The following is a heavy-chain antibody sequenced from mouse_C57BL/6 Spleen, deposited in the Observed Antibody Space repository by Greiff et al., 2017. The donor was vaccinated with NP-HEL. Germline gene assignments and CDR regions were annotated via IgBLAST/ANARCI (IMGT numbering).Heavy chain of an antibody. Sequence: QVQLQQPGAELVKPGASVKMSCKASGYTFTSYWITWVKQRPGQGLEWIGDIYPGSGSTNYNEKFKSKATLTVDTSSSTAYMQLSSLASEDAAVYYCARWRTAQALAYWGQGTLVTVAA. CDR1: GYTFTSYW. V-gene: IGHV1-55*01. D-gene: IGHD3-2*02. CDR2: IYPGSGST. CDR3: ARWRTAQALAY. J-gene: IGHJ3*01.